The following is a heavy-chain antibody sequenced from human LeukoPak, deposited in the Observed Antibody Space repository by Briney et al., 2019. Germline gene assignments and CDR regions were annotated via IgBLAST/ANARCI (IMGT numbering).Heavy chain of an antibody. Sequence: SETLTLTCAVYGGSFSGYYWSWIRQPPGKGLEWIGYIYYSGSTNYNPSLKSRVTISVDTSKNQFSLKLSSVTAADTAVYYCARVSRSGGDAFDMWGQGTMVTVSS. J-gene: IGHJ3*02. CDR3: ARVSRSGGDAFDM. D-gene: IGHD2-15*01. CDR2: IYYSGST. CDR1: GGSFSGYY. V-gene: IGHV4-59*08.